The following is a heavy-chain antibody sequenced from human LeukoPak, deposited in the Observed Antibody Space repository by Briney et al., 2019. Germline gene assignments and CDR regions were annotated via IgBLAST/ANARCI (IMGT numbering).Heavy chain of an antibody. D-gene: IGHD3-10*01. Sequence: GASVKVSCKASGYTFTSYDINWVRQATGQGLEWMGWMNPNSGNTGYAQKFQGRVTMTRNTSISTAYMELSSLRSEDTAVYYCARAATMVQGVIITTLRYYYMDVWGKGTPVTVSS. V-gene: IGHV1-8*01. CDR2: MNPNSGNT. CDR3: ARAATMVQGVIITTLRYYYMDV. J-gene: IGHJ6*03. CDR1: GYTFTSYD.